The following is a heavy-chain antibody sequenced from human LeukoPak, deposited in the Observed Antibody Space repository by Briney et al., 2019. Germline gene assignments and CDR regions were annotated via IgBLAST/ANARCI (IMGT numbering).Heavy chain of an antibody. J-gene: IGHJ4*02. CDR3: ARDLNWETY. D-gene: IGHD7-27*01. Sequence: PGGSLRLSCAASGFTFSSYSMNWVRQAPGKGLEWVANIKTDGSQIYYVDSVKGRFTISRDNAKNSLYLQMNSLRAGDTAVYYCARDLNWETYWGQGTLVTVSS. CDR2: IKTDGSQI. V-gene: IGHV3-7*01. CDR1: GFTFSSYS.